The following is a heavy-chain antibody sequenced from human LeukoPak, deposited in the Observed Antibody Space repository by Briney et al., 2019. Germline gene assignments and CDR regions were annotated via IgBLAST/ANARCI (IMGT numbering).Heavy chain of an antibody. Sequence: GGSLRLSCAASGFTFSSYGMHWVRQAPGKGLEWVAVISYDGSNKYYADSVKGRFTISGDNSKNTLYLQMNSLRAEDTAVYYCANIRDGYSNFDYWGQGTLVTVSS. V-gene: IGHV3-30*18. D-gene: IGHD5-24*01. CDR3: ANIRDGYSNFDY. CDR1: GFTFSSYG. CDR2: ISYDGSNK. J-gene: IGHJ4*02.